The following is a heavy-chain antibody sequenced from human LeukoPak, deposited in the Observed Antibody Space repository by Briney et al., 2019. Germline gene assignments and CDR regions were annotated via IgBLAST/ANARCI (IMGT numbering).Heavy chain of an antibody. CDR1: GGSISSYY. D-gene: IGHD2-21*02. J-gene: IGHJ3*02. Sequence: SETLSLTCTVSGGSISSYYWSWIRQPPGKGLEWIGYIYYSGTTNYYPSLKSRVTISIEKSKNQFSLKLSSVTAADTAVYYCAGAYCGGDCYSGRAFDIWGQGTMVTASS. V-gene: IGHV4-59*12. CDR3: AGAYCGGDCYSGRAFDI. CDR2: IYYSGTT.